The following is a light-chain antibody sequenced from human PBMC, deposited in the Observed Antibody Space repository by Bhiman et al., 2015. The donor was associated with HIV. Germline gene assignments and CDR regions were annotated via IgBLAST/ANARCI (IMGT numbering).Light chain of an antibody. J-gene: IGLJ2*01. CDR1: TSDIGSYNY. CDR2: DVN. Sequence: QSALTQSASESGSLGQSISISCTGTTSDIGSYNYVTWYQQLPGKAPKLIIYDVNKRPSGVSHRFSGSKSGNTASLTISGLQAEDEGDYYCCSYAGGITYVVFGGGTKLTVL. CDR3: CSYAGGITYVV. V-gene: IGLV2-23*02.